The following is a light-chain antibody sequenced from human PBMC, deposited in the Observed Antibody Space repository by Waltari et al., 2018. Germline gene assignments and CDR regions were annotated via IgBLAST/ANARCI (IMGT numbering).Light chain of an antibody. V-gene: IGKV3-15*01. CDR3: QQYKEWSLT. Sequence: EIVLTQSPATLSVSPGETVTLSCRASQTVSTSLAWYQKKSGQAPRLLIFDASTRATGIPATFSGSGSGTEFTLTISSLQSEDLAVYYCQQYKEWSLTFGGGTKVEIK. CDR1: QTVSTS. J-gene: IGKJ4*01. CDR2: DAS.